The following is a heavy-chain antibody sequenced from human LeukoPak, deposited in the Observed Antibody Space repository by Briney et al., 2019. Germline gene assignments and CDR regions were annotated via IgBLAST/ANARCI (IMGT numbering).Heavy chain of an antibody. D-gene: IGHD1-26*01. CDR2: IYYSGST. CDR1: GGSFSGYS. J-gene: IGHJ6*03. Sequence: SETLSLTCAVYGGSFSGYSWSWIRQPPGKGLEWIGYIYYSGSTNYNPSLKSRVTISVDTSKNHFSLKLSSVTAADTAVYYCARMVGWGARRYYYYYMDVWGKGTTVTISS. CDR3: ARMVGWGARRYYYYYMDV. V-gene: IGHV4-59*01.